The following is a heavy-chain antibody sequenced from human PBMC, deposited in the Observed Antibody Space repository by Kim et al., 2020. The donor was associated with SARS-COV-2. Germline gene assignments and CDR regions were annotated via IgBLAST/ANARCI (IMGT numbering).Heavy chain of an antibody. J-gene: IGHJ6*02. CDR3: ARRGSSSWIGRLYYYYYGMDV. D-gene: IGHD6-13*01. CDR2: IYYSGST. CDR1: GGSISSSSYY. Sequence: SETLSLTCTVSGGSISSSSYYWGWIRQPPGKGLEWIGSIYYSGSTYYNPSLKSRVTISVDTSKNQFSLKLSSVTAADTAVYYCARRGSSSWIGRLYYYYYGMDVWGQGTTVTVSS. V-gene: IGHV4-39*01.